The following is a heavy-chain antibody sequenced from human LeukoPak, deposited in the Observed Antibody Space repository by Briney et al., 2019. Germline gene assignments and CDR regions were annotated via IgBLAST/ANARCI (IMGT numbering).Heavy chain of an antibody. V-gene: IGHV4-39*07. CDR2: IYYSGST. Sequence: SETLSLTCTVSGGSISSSSYYWGWIRQPPGKGLEWIGSIYYSGSTYYNPSLNGRVSISRDTTKNLFSLRLRSVTAADTAVYFCARGRVSSSTWYSTYYYYFYMDVWGKGTTVTVSS. CDR3: ARGRVSSSTWYSTYYYYFYMDV. J-gene: IGHJ6*03. D-gene: IGHD1-1*01. CDR1: GGSISSSSYY.